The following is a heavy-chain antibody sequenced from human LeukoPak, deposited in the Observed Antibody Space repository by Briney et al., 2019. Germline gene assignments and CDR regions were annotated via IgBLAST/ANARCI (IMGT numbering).Heavy chain of an antibody. CDR3: ARSGYSSSWYYYYYYMDV. CDR1: GFTFSSYS. CDR2: ISSSSSTI. V-gene: IGHV3-48*01. J-gene: IGHJ6*03. Sequence: GGSLRLSCAASGFTFSSYSMNWVRQAPGKGLEWVSYISSSSSTIYYADSVKGRFTISRDNAKNSLYLQMNSLRAEDTAVYYCARSGYSSSWYYYYYYMDVWGKGTTVTVSS. D-gene: IGHD6-13*01.